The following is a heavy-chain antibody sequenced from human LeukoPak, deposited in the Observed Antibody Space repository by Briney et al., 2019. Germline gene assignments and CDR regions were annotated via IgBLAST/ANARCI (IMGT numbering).Heavy chain of an antibody. J-gene: IGHJ5*02. CDR1: GFSFNHYA. CDR3: AKGSGSGWYGWFAP. D-gene: IGHD6-19*01. Sequence: PGGSLRLSCAASGFSFNHYAMYWVRQAPGKGLEWVSSIDATGAATYYADSVNGRFTISRDNSKNTFYLQMDSLRADDTAVYSCAKGSGSGWYGWFAPWGQGTLVTVSS. CDR2: IDATGAAT. V-gene: IGHV3-23*01.